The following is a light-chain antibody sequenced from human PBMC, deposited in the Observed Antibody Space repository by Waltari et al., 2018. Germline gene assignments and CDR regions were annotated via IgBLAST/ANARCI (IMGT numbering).Light chain of an antibody. V-gene: IGLV2-14*01. CDR3: SSYTSSSSVV. J-gene: IGLJ3*02. CDR1: SSDVGGYNY. CDR2: EVT. Sequence: HSALTQPAYVSGSPGQSITISCTGTSSDVGGYNYVSWYQQYPGKAPKLMIYEVTHRPSGVSNRFSGSKSGNTASLTISGLQAEDEADYYCSSYTSSSSVVFGGGNKLTVL.